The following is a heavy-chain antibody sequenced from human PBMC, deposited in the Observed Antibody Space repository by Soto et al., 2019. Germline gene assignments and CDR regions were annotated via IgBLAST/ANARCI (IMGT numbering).Heavy chain of an antibody. CDR2: IYHSGST. Sequence: TLSPTSPVSVGSLSSGDSYWSWIRQPPGKGLEWIGDIYHSGSTYYNPSLKRRPPIPVATSKNQFSPHLGSVTAADSAVYYCARALGGLWDVDFWGPGTMVTVSS. D-gene: IGHD1-26*01. CDR1: VGSLSSGDSY. CDR3: ARALGGLWDVDF. V-gene: IGHV4-30-4*01. J-gene: IGHJ4*02.